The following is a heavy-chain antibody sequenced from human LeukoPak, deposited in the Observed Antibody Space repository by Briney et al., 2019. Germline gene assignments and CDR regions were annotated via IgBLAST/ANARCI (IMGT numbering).Heavy chain of an antibody. J-gene: IGHJ6*04. D-gene: IGHD3-10*01. CDR1: GGSIGSYY. CDR3: ARDAGYYGSGSLDV. V-gene: IGHV4-59*01. Sequence: SETLSLTCTVSGGSIGSYYWSWIRQPPGKGLEWIGYIYYSGSTNYNPSLKSRVTISVDTSKNQFSLKLSSVTAADTAVYYCARDAGYYGSGSLDVWGKGTTVTVSS. CDR2: IYYSGST.